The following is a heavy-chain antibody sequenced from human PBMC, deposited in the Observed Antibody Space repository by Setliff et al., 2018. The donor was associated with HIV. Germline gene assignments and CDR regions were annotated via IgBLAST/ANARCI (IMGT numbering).Heavy chain of an antibody. CDR1: GDSIDRSNYF. CDR2: IYYSGST. D-gene: IGHD5-18*01. CDR3: ARRHTAFDP. V-gene: IGHV4-39*01. J-gene: IGHJ5*02. Sequence: PSETLSLTCTVSGDSIDRSNYFWGWIRQPPEKGLEWIGSIYYSGSTYYNPSLKSRVTISIDTSRNQFSLKLTSVTAADTAMYYCARRHTAFDPWGQGTLVTVSS.